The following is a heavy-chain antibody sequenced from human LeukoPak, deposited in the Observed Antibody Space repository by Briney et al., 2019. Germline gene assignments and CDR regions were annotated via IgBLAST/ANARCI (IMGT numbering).Heavy chain of an antibody. J-gene: IGHJ4*02. D-gene: IGHD1-26*01. CDR1: GFTFSNYW. CDR2: IKQDGSEK. CDR3: ARDLRSGTY. Sequence: GGSLRLSCAASGFTFSNYWMSWVRQAPGKGLEWVANIKQDGSEKYYVDSVKGRVTISRDNAKNSVYLQMNSLGAEDTAVYYCARDLRSGTYWGQGTLVTVSS. V-gene: IGHV3-7*01.